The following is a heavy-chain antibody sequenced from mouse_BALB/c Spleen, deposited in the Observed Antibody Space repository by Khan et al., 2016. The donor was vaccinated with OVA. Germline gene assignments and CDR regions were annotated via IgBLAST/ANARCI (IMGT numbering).Heavy chain of an antibody. Sequence: QVQLKQSGPGLVAPSQSLSITCTVSGFSLTDYGVSWIRQPPGKGLEWLGVIWGGGSTYYNSTLKSRLSIRKDNSKSQVFLKMNSLQTDDTAMYSCAKEDYGSSSFDYWGQGTTLTVSS. V-gene: IGHV2-6-5*01. CDR2: IWGGGST. J-gene: IGHJ2*01. CDR3: AKEDYGSSSFDY. D-gene: IGHD1-1*01. CDR1: GFSLTDYG.